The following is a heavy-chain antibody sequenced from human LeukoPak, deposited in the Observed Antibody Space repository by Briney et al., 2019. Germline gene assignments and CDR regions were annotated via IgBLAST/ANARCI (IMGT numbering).Heavy chain of an antibody. Sequence: GGSLRLSCAASGVTVSTIYMGWVHQAPGKGLDWVSVIYPDGKAYYAESVKGRFTISRDSSENTLFLQMNSLRAEDTAVYYCATLKGWYGEGCFDYWGQGTLVTVSS. J-gene: IGHJ4*02. CDR2: IYPDGKA. CDR3: ATLKGWYGEGCFDY. V-gene: IGHV3-53*01. D-gene: IGHD3-10*01. CDR1: GVTVSTIY.